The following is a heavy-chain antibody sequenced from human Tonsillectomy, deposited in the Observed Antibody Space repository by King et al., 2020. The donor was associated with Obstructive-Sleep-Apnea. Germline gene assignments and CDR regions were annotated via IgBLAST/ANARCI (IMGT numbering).Heavy chain of an antibody. CDR3: ARVGYYYDSSGYIREYAADY. J-gene: IGHJ4*02. CDR2: IYYSGST. V-gene: IGHV4-59*01. D-gene: IGHD3-22*01. CDR1: GGSISSYY. Sequence: QLQESGPGLVKPSETLSLTCTVSGGSISSYYWSWIRQPPGKGLEWIGYIYYSGSTNYNPSPRSRVTISVDTSKNQFSLKLSSVTAADTAVYYCARVGYYYDSSGYIREYAADYWGQGTLVTVSS.